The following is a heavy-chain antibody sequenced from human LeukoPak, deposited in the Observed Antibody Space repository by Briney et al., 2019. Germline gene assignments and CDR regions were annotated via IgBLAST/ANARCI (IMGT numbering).Heavy chain of an antibody. J-gene: IGHJ4*02. CDR2: IYSGGST. CDR3: ARNDYGDYLDY. D-gene: IGHD4-17*01. CDR1: GFTVSSNY. V-gene: IGHV3-53*01. Sequence: GGSLRLSCAASGFTVSSNYMSWVRQAPGKGLEWVSVIYSGGSTYYADSVKGRFTISRDNSKNTLYLQMNSLRAEDTAVYYCARNDYGDYLDYWGQGTLVTVSS.